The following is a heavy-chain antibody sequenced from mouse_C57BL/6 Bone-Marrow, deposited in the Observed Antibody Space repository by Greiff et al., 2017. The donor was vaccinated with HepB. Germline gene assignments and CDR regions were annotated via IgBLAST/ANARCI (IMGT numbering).Heavy chain of an antibody. CDR3: ARDALYYSAMDY. V-gene: IGHV7-1*01. Sequence: DVHLVESGGGLVQSGRSLRLSCATSGFTFSDFYMEWVRQAPGKGLEWIAASRNKANDYTTEYSASVKGRFIVSRDTSQSILYLQMNALRAEDTAIYYCARDALYYSAMDYWGQGTSVTVSS. J-gene: IGHJ4*01. CDR1: GFTFSDFY. CDR2: SRNKANDYTT.